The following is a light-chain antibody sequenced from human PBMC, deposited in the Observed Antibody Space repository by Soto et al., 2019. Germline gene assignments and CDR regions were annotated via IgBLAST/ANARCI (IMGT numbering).Light chain of an antibody. Sequence: QSALTQPASVSGSPGQSITISCTGTSSDVGGYNYVSWYQQHPAKAPKLMIYDVSNRPSGVSNRFSGSKSANTASLTISGLQAEDEADYYCYSYTRSSTYVFGTGTKPTVL. J-gene: IGLJ1*01. CDR2: DVS. V-gene: IGLV2-14*01. CDR3: YSYTRSSTYV. CDR1: SSDVGGYNY.